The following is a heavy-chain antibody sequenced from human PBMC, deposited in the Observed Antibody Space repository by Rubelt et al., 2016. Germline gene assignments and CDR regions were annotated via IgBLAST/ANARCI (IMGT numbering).Heavy chain of an antibody. Sequence: EVQVVESGGGLVQPGGSLRLSCAASGFTFSTYWMSWVRQAPGKGLEWVANIKQDGGEKNYVDSVKGRSTTSRANAKNSLYLQIGGLGAEDTAVYYCGRDMNVWGQGTTVTVSS. V-gene: IGHV3-7*04. CDR2: IKQDGGEK. CDR3: GRDMNV. J-gene: IGHJ6*02. CDR1: GFTFSTYW.